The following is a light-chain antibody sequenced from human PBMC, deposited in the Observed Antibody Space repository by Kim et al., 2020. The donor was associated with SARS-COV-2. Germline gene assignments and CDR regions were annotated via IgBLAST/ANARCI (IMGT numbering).Light chain of an antibody. CDR2: GAS. CDR1: QSVNSN. J-gene: IGKJ2*01. Sequence: EIVMTQSPATLSVSPGERATLSCRASQSVNSNLAWYQQKPGQAPRLLIYGASTRATGIPARFSGSGSGTEFTLTISSLQSEDFAVYYCQQYNNWPPMYTFGQRTKLEI. CDR3: QQYNNWPPMYT. V-gene: IGKV3-15*01.